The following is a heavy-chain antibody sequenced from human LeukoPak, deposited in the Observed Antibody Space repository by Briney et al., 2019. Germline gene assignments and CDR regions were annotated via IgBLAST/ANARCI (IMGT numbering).Heavy chain of an antibody. CDR1: GYTFTGYY. CDR2: INPNSGGT. CDR3: ARDRSDMVRGDPVYYMDV. J-gene: IGHJ6*03. V-gene: IGHV1-2*02. D-gene: IGHD3-10*01. Sequence: ASVKVSFKASGYTFTGYYMHWVRQAPGQGLEWMGWINPNSGGTNYAQKFQGRVTMTRDTSISTAYMELSRLRSDDTAVYYCARDRSDMVRGDPVYYMDVWGKGTTVTVSS.